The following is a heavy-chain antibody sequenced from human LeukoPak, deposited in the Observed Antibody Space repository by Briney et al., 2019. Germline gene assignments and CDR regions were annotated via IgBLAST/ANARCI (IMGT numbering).Heavy chain of an antibody. CDR1: GYTFTGYY. D-gene: IGHD1-26*01. J-gene: IGHJ4*02. V-gene: IGHV1-2*02. Sequence: ASVKVSCKASGYTFTGYYMHWVRQAPGQGLEWMGWISPNSGGTNFAQKFQGRVTMTRDTSISTAYMELSRLRSDDTAVFYCARGGGEGDTEFDYWGQGSLVTVSS. CDR2: ISPNSGGT. CDR3: ARGGGEGDTEFDY.